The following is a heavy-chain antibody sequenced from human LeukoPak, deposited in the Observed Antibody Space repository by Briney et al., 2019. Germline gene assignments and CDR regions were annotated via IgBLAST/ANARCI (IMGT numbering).Heavy chain of an antibody. CDR3: ARGIQLWFHAFDI. V-gene: IGHV1-18*04. CDR1: GYTFTAYH. Sequence: ASVKVSCKASGYTFTAYHMHWVRQAPGQGLEWMGWISAYNGNTNYAQKLQGRVTMTTDTSTSTAYMELRSLRSDDTAVYYCARGIQLWFHAFDIWGQGTMVTVSS. D-gene: IGHD5-18*01. J-gene: IGHJ3*02. CDR2: ISAYNGNT.